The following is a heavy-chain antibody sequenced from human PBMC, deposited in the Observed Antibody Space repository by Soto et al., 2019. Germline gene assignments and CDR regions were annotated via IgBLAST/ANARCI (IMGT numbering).Heavy chain of an antibody. CDR3: ARDPCSATTVTIFDY. CDR2: ISNSGSNI. Sequence: EVQLVESGGGLVQPGGSLRLSCAASGFTFSSHSMNWVRQAPGKGLEWDSYISNSGSNIYYADSVKGRFTISRDNAKKSLNLQMNSLRDEDTAVYGCARDPCSATTVTIFDYWGQGTLVIVSS. D-gene: IGHD4-17*01. J-gene: IGHJ4*02. CDR1: GFTFSSHS. V-gene: IGHV3-48*02.